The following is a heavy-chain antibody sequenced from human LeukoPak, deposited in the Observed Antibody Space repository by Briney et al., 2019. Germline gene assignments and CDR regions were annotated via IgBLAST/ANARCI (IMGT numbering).Heavy chain of an antibody. CDR2: INPNSGDA. CDR1: GYTFTGYY. Sequence: ASVKVSCKASGYTFTGYYMHWVRQAPGQGLEWMGWINPNSGDANYAQKFQGRVTMTRDTSISTAYMELSRLRSDDTAVYFCIRYTYGFDYWGQGTLVTVSS. D-gene: IGHD5-18*01. J-gene: IGHJ4*02. CDR3: IRYTYGFDY. V-gene: IGHV1-2*02.